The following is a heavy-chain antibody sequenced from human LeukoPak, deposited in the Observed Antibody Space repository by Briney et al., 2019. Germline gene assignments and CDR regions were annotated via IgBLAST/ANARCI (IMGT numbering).Heavy chain of an antibody. CDR1: GFTFGDYA. CDR3: AKDAYYYDSSGPMDV. V-gene: IGHV3-9*01. D-gene: IGHD3-22*01. CDR2: ISWNSGSI. Sequence: PGGSLRLSCAASGFTFGDYAMHWVRQAPGKGLEWVSGISWNSGSIGYADSVKGRFTISRDNAKNSLYLQMNSLRAEDTALYYCAKDAYYYDSSGPMDVWGQGTTVTVSS. J-gene: IGHJ6*02.